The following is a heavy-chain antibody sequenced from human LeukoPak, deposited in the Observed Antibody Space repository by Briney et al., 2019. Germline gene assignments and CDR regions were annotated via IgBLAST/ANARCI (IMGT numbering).Heavy chain of an antibody. J-gene: IGHJ4*02. CDR1: GITFNNYV. V-gene: IGHV3-33*01. CDR3: ARSLMTDEWTLHF. D-gene: IGHD3-16*01. Sequence: PGGSLRLSCAASGITFNNYVMHWVRQAPGKGLEWVAVIWYDGSNKYYTDSVRGRFTISRDNSKNTLYLQMTSLRAEDTAVYYCARSLMTDEWTLHFWGQGTLVTVSS. CDR2: IWYDGSNK.